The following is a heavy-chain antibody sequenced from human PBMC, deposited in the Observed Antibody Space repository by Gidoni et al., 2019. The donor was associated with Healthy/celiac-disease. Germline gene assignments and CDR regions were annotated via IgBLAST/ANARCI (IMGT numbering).Heavy chain of an antibody. D-gene: IGHD3-22*01. J-gene: IGHJ4*02. CDR1: GGSISSSSYY. CDR2: IYYSGST. V-gene: IGHV4-39*01. CDR3: ARYYDSSGYFGY. Sequence: QLQLQESGPGLVKPSETLSLTCTVSGGSISSSSYYWGWIRQPPGKGLEWIGSIYYSGSTYYNPSLKSRVTISVDTSKNQFSLKLSSVTAADTAVYYCARYYDSSGYFGYWGQGTLVTVSS.